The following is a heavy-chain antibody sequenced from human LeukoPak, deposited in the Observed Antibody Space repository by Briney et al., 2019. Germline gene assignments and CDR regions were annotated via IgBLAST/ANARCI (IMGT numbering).Heavy chain of an antibody. CDR1: GGTFSSYA. Sequence: ASVKVSCKASGGTFSSYAISWVRQAPGQGLEWMGWISAYNGNTNYAQKLQGRVTMTTDTSTSTAYMELRSLRSDDTAVYYCAREGTVVTSDRYFDYWGQGTLVTVSS. J-gene: IGHJ4*02. D-gene: IGHD4-23*01. CDR2: ISAYNGNT. CDR3: AREGTVVTSDRYFDY. V-gene: IGHV1-18*01.